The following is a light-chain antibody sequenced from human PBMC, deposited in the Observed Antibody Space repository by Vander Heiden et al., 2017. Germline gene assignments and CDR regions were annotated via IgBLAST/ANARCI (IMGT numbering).Light chain of an antibody. CDR2: DVS. V-gene: IGLV2-14*03. Sequence: QSALTQPASVSGSPGQSITISCTGTSSDVGAYSYVSWYQHHPGKAPKLMIYDVSNRPSGVSNRFSGSKSGNTASLTISGLQAEDEADFYCSSYTSSYTYVFGTGTKVTVL. CDR1: SSDVGAYSY. J-gene: IGLJ1*01. CDR3: SSYTSSYTYV.